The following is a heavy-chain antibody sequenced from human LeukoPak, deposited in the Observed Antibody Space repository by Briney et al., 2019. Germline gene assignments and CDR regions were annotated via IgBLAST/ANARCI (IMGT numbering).Heavy chain of an antibody. CDR3: ARANTAMVPYFDY. Sequence: SETLSLTCTVSGGSISSTTSYWGWIRQPPGKGLEWIGYIYYSGSTNYNPSLKSRVTISVDTSKNQFSLKLSSVTAADTAVYYCARANTAMVPYFDYWGQGTLVTVSS. CDR2: IYYSGST. D-gene: IGHD5-18*01. CDR1: GGSISSTTSY. V-gene: IGHV4-61*05. J-gene: IGHJ4*02.